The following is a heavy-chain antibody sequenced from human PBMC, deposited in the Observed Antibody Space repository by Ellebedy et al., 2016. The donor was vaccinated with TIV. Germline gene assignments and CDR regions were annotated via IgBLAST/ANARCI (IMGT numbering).Heavy chain of an antibody. CDR3: ARDLDYEDFDY. CDR1: GFTFADYA. J-gene: IGHJ4*02. CDR2: ISWNSGSI. Sequence: GGSLRLXXPASGFTFADYAMHWVRQAPGKGLEWVSGISWNSGSIGYADSVKGRFTISRDNAKNSLYLQMNSLRAEDTAVYYCARDLDYEDFDYWGQGTLVTVSS. V-gene: IGHV3-9*01. D-gene: IGHD4-17*01.